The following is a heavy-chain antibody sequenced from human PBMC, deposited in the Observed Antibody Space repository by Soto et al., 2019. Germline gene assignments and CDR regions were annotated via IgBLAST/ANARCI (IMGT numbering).Heavy chain of an antibody. CDR2: IYYSGST. CDR3: ARIYYGDYGMDV. D-gene: IGHD4-17*01. CDR1: GGSITSSSYY. V-gene: IGHV4-39*07. Sequence: SETLSLTCTVSGGSITSSSYYWGWIRQPPGKGLEWIGTIYYSGSTYYNPSLKSRVTISVDTSKNQFSLKLSSVTAADTAVYYCARIYYGDYGMDVWGQGTTVTVSS. J-gene: IGHJ6*02.